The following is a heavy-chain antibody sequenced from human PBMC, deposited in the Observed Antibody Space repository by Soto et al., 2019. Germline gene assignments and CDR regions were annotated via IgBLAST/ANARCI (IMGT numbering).Heavy chain of an antibody. V-gene: IGHV1-18*01. CDR3: ARGPTDYSDNSGNYLLDY. Sequence: QVQLVQSGAEGKKPGASVKVSCKASGYTFNTYGMSWVRQAPGQGRDWMGWISTYNGNTKYAERLQGRVTMTTDTTTDTANMEVWHLRSDDTAVYYCARGPTDYSDNSGNYLLDYWGQGTLVTVSS. CDR2: ISTYNGNT. D-gene: IGHD3-22*01. J-gene: IGHJ4*02. CDR1: GYTFNTYG.